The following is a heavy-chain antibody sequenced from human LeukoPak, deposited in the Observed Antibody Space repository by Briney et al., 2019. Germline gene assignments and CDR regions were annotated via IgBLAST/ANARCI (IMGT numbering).Heavy chain of an antibody. CDR2: ISYDGSNK. CDR3: AKDQAAAGTWFGAFDI. D-gene: IGHD6-13*01. Sequence: GGSLRLSCAASGFTFSSYGMHWVRQAPGKGLEWVAVISYDGSNKYYADSVKGRFTTSRDNSKNTLYLQMNSLRAEDTAVYYCAKDQAAAGTWFGAFDIWGQGTMVTVSS. V-gene: IGHV3-30*18. J-gene: IGHJ3*02. CDR1: GFTFSSYG.